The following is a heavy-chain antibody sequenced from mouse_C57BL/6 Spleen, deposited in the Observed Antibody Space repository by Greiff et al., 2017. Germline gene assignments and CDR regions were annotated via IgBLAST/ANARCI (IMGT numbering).Heavy chain of an antibody. V-gene: IGHV1-80*01. CDR2: IYPGDGDT. CDR3: ARGYDGHFDY. J-gene: IGHJ2*01. D-gene: IGHD2-3*01. Sequence: VKLVESGAELVKPGASVKISCKASGYAFSSYWMNWVKQRPGKGLEWIGQIYPGDGDTNYNGKFKGKATLTADKSSSTAYMQLSSLTSEDSAVYFCARGYDGHFDYWGQGTTLTVSS. CDR1: GYAFSSYW.